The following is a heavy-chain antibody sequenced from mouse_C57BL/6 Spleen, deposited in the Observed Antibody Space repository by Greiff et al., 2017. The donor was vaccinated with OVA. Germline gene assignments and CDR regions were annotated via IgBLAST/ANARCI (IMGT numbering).Heavy chain of an antibody. Sequence: DVKLQESGPGMVKPSQSLSLTCTVTGYSITSGYDWHWIRHFPGNKLEWMGYISYSGSTNYNPSLKSRISITHDTSKNHFFLKLNSVTTEDTATYYCARADYYGSSPWYFDVWGTGTTVTVSS. V-gene: IGHV3-1*01. CDR2: ISYSGST. J-gene: IGHJ1*03. D-gene: IGHD1-1*01. CDR3: ARADYYGSSPWYFDV. CDR1: GYSITSGYD.